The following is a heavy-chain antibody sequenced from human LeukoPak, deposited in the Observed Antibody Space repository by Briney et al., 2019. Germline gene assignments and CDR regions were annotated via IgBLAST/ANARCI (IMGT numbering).Heavy chain of an antibody. CDR2: INHGGST. D-gene: IGHD1-7*01. CDR1: GGSYSGYY. J-gene: IGHJ6*03. Sequence: PSETLSLTCVIYGGSYSGYYWTWVRQPPGKGLEWIGEINHGGSTNYNPSLKSRVTISVDTSKNQFSLKLNSVTAADTAVYYCARGRITGTTCPMDVWGKGTAVTVSS. V-gene: IGHV4-34*01. CDR3: ARGRITGTTCPMDV.